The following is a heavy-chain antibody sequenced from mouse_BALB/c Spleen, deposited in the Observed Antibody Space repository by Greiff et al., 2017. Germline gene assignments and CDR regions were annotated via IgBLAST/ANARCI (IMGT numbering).Heavy chain of an antibody. Sequence: DVKLVESGGGLVKPGGSLKLSCAASGFTFSSYTMSWVRQTPEKRLEWVATISSGGSYTYYPDSVKGRFTISRDNAKNTLYLQMSSLKSEDTAMYYCTREDDGYYFDYWGQGTTLTVSS. CDR2: ISSGGSYT. CDR3: TREDDGYYFDY. CDR1: GFTFSSYT. D-gene: IGHD2-3*01. V-gene: IGHV5-6-4*01. J-gene: IGHJ2*01.